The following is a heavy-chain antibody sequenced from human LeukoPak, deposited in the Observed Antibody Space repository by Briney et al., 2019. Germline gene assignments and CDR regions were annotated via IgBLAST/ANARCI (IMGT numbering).Heavy chain of an antibody. D-gene: IGHD2-15*01. CDR3: ARVGCSGGSCHSHSVY. CDR1: GYIITTYG. CDR2: ITSYSGNT. V-gene: IGHV1-18*01. J-gene: IGHJ1*01. Sequence: GASVKVSCKASGYIITTYGISWMRQAPGQGLEWMGWITSYSGNTSYAQKFQGRVTMTTETSTNTAYMELRSLSSDDTAVFYCARVGCSGGSCHSHSVYWGQGTLVTVSS.